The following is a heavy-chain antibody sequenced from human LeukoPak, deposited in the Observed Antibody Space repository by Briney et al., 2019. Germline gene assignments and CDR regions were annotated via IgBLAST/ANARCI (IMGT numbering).Heavy chain of an antibody. D-gene: IGHD6-13*01. CDR1: GFPFSYHW. J-gene: IGHJ4*02. V-gene: IGHV3-7*01. CDR3: AKDSYSKGDF. Sequence: GSLALSCAASGFPFSYHWMTWVRQAPGKGLEWVANIKNDGAVKNYVDSVKGRFTISRDNAKNSLYLQMNSLRAEDTAVYYCAKDSYSKGDFWGQGVLVTVSS. CDR2: IKNDGAVK.